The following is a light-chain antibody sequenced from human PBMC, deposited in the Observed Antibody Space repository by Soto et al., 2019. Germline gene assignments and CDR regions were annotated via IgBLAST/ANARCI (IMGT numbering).Light chain of an antibody. CDR1: QSVSSN. Sequence: EIVMTQSPATLSVSPGETATLSCRASQSVSSNLAWYQQKPGQAPRLLIYGPSTRATGIPARFSGSGSGTEFTLTISSLQSEEFAVYYCQQYNNWPLLTFGGGTKVEIK. J-gene: IGKJ4*01. CDR2: GPS. CDR3: QQYNNWPLLT. V-gene: IGKV3-15*01.